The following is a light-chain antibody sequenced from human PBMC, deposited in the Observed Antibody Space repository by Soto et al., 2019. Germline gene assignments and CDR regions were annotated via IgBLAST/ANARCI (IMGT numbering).Light chain of an antibody. CDR3: QQSSTWPPEIP. CDR2: DAS. J-gene: IGKJ5*01. Sequence: VLTLSPASLSLSPGDRATLSCRASQSVPRNLAWYQQRPGQAPRLLIYDASSRATGIPDRFSGSGSGTDFILTISSLEPEDFAVYYCQQSSTWPPEIPSGQGTRLEIK. CDR1: QSVPRN. V-gene: IGKV3-11*01.